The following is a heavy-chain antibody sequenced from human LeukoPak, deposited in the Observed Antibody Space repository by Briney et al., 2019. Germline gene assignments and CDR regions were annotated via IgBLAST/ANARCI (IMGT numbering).Heavy chain of an antibody. CDR2: IKQDGSEK. V-gene: IGHV3-7*01. D-gene: IGHD1-26*01. CDR3: ARDQGGSNYRSSQAFDI. Sequence: GGSLRLSCAASGFTFSSYWMSWVRQAPGKGLEWEANIKQDGSEKYYVDSVKGRITISRDNAKNSLYLQMNSLRAEDTAVYYCARDQGGSNYRSSQAFDIWGQGTMVTVSS. CDR1: GFTFSSYW. J-gene: IGHJ3*02.